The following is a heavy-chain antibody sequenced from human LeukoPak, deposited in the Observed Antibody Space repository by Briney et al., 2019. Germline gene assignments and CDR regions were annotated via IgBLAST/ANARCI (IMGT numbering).Heavy chain of an antibody. CDR3: ARIRGDSSGYSPAGAFDI. CDR2: IYYSGST. V-gene: IGHV4-39*01. D-gene: IGHD3-22*01. CDR1: GGSISSSSYY. Sequence: SETLSLTCTVSGGSISSSSYYWGWIRQPPGKGLEWIGSIYYSGSTYYNPSLKSRVTISVDTSKNQFSLKLSSVTAADTAVYYCARIRGDSSGYSPAGAFDIWGQGTMVPVSS. J-gene: IGHJ3*02.